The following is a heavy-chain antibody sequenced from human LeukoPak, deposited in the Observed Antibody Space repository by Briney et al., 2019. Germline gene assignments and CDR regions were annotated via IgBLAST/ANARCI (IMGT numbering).Heavy chain of an antibody. D-gene: IGHD5-24*01. J-gene: IGHJ4*02. CDR3: ASSITAFDY. CDR1: GFSFLNYA. V-gene: IGHV3-23*01. CDR2: ISGSGSKT. Sequence: GGSLRLSCAASGFSFLNYAMSWVRQTPGKGLEWVSSISGSGSKTYYTDSVKGRFTISRDNSKNTLYLQMNSLRAEDTAVYYCASSITAFDYWGQGTLVTVSS.